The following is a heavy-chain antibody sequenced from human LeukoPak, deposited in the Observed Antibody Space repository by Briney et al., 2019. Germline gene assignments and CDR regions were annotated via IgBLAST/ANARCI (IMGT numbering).Heavy chain of an antibody. CDR2: IYYSGST. D-gene: IGHD3-3*01. V-gene: IGHV4-59*12. J-gene: IGHJ4*02. CDR1: GGSISSYY. CDR3: ARGTIFDLDY. Sequence: SETLSLTCTVSGGSISSYYWSWIRQPPGKGLEWIGYIYYSGSTNYSPSLKSRVTISVDTSKNQFSLNLSSVTAADTAVYYCARGTIFDLDYWGQGTLVTVSS.